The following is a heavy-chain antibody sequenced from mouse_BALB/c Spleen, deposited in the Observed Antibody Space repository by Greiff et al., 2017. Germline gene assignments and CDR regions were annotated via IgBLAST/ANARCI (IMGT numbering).Heavy chain of an antibody. CDR3: ARGLKYFDY. CDR2: ISYSGST. CDR1: GYSITSDYA. J-gene: IGHJ2*01. Sequence: VQLQQSGPGLVKPSQSLSLTCTVTGYSITSDYAWNWIRQFPGNKLEWMGYISYSGSTSYNPSLKSRISITRDTSKNQFFLQLNSVTTEDTATYYCARGLKYFDYWGQGTTLTVSS. D-gene: IGHD1-3*01. V-gene: IGHV3-2*02.